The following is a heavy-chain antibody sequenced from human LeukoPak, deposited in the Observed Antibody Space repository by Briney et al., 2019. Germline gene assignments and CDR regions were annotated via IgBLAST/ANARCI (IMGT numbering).Heavy chain of an antibody. J-gene: IGHJ6*03. Sequence: ASVKVSCKASGGTFSSYAISWVRQAPGQGLEWMGGIIPIFGTANYAQKFQGRVTITADESTSTAYMGLSSLRSEDTAVYYCARANWGILTGYPYYYYYYMDVWGKGTTVTVSS. D-gene: IGHD3-9*01. CDR3: ARANWGILTGYPYYYYYYMDV. CDR2: IIPIFGTA. V-gene: IGHV1-69*01. CDR1: GGTFSSYA.